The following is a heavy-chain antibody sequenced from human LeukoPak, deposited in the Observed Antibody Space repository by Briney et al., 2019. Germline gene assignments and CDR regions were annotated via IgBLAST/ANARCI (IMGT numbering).Heavy chain of an antibody. J-gene: IGHJ4*02. V-gene: IGHV3-33*05. CDR2: LVYDERS. CDR3: ARDLSAAFDF. Sequence: RRTLRLSCAASGFPFSSYGMHWVRQAPGKGLEWVARLVYDERSDYANSVKGRFSISRDNSKNTLFLDMSDLRVEDTAVYYCARDLSAAFDFWGQGVLVTVSS. D-gene: IGHD6-19*01. CDR1: GFPFSSYG.